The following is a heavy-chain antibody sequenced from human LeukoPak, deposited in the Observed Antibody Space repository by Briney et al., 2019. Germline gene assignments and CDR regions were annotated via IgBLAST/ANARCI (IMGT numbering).Heavy chain of an antibody. CDR3: ARSSYGSGSYWYYYYYMDV. J-gene: IGHJ6*03. Sequence: PSETLSLTCTVSGGSISSSSYYWGWIRQPPGKGLEWIGSIYYSGSTYYNPSLKSRVTISVDTSKNQFSLKLSSVTAADTAVYYCARSSYGSGSYWYYYYYMDVWGKGTTVTVSS. D-gene: IGHD3-10*01. V-gene: IGHV4-39*07. CDR2: IYYSGST. CDR1: GGSISSSSYY.